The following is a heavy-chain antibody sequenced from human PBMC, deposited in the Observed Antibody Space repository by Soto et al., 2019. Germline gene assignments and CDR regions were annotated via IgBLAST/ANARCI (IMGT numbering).Heavy chain of an antibody. CDR1: GYTFTSYA. Sequence: ASVKVSCKASGYTFTSYAMHWVRQAPGQRLEWMGWINAGNGNTKYSQKFQGRVTITRDKSVSTAYMELTSLRSEDTAVYYCTRTMVRGQPHMDVWGQGTTVTVSS. CDR3: TRTMVRGQPHMDV. V-gene: IGHV1-3*01. CDR2: INAGNGNT. D-gene: IGHD3-10*01. J-gene: IGHJ6*02.